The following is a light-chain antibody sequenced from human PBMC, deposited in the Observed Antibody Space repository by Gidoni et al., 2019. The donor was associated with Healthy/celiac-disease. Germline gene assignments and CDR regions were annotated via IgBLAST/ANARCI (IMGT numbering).Light chain of an antibody. CDR1: QSVSSSY. CDR2: GAS. Sequence: EIGLTQSPGTLSLSPGERATLSCRASQSVSSSYLALYQQKPGQAPRLLIYGASSRATGIPDRFSGSGSGTDFTLTISRLEPEDFAVYYCQQYGSSPLTFGGGTKVEIK. CDR3: QQYGSSPLT. J-gene: IGKJ4*01. V-gene: IGKV3-20*01.